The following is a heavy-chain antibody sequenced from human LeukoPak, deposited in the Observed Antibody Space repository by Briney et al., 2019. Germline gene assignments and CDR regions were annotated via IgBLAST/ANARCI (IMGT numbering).Heavy chain of an antibody. D-gene: IGHD3-22*01. CDR3: AKDFYDSSGYPSN. CDR1: GFTFSNYG. J-gene: IGHJ4*02. V-gene: IGHV3-30*18. Sequence: PGRSLRLSCAASGFTFSNYGMHWVRQAPGKGLEWVAIISYDGSNKYYADSVKGRFTISRDNSKNTLYLQMNSLRTEDTATYYCAKDFYDSSGYPSNWGQGTLVTVSS. CDR2: ISYDGSNK.